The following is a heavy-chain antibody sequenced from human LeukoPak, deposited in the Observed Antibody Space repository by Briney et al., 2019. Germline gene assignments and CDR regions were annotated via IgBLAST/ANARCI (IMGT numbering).Heavy chain of an antibody. V-gene: IGHV4-59*01. D-gene: IGHD2-2*01. J-gene: IGHJ5*02. CDR2: IYYSGKT. CDR1: GGSISSFY. CDR3: ARDLGYCSSTSCYAWFDP. Sequence: SETLSLTCTVSGGSISSFYWSWVRQPPGKGLEWIGYIYYSGKTNYNPSLNSRVTISVDTSKNQFSLKLSSVTAADTAVYYCARDLGYCSSTSCYAWFDPWGQGTLVTVSS.